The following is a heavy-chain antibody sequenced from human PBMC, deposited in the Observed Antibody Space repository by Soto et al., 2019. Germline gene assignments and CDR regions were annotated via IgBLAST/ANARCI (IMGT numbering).Heavy chain of an antibody. CDR2: ISGGGNTT. D-gene: IGHD6-19*01. CDR3: AKRLSSSAWYSTFDI. Sequence: PGGSLRLSCVASGFTFSSYAMNWVRQAPGKGLEWVSGISGGGNTTYYGDSVKGRFTISRENSKNMVYLQMNSLRAEDTAVYYCAKRLSSSAWYSTFDIWGQGTMVTVSS. V-gene: IGHV3-23*01. J-gene: IGHJ3*02. CDR1: GFTFSSYA.